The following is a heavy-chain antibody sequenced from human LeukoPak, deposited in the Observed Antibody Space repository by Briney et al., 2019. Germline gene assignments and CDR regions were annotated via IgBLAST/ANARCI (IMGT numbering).Heavy chain of an antibody. CDR3: AKVNGDYGRNWFDP. D-gene: IGHD4-17*01. CDR1: GFTFCSYA. V-gene: IGHV3-23*01. Sequence: GGSLRLSCAASGFTFCSYAMSWVHQAPGKGLEWVSAISGSGGSTYYADSVKGRFTISRDNSKNTLYLQMNSLRAEDTAVYYCAKVNGDYGRNWFDPWGQGTLVTVSS. CDR2: ISGSGGST. J-gene: IGHJ5*02.